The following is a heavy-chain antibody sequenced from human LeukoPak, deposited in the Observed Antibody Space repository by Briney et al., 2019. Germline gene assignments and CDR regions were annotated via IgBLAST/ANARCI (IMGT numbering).Heavy chain of an antibody. CDR2: IFPGDSDT. D-gene: IGHD3-10*01. Sequence: GESLKIFCKVSGDSFTKYWFNWVRQKQGKGLEWMGTIFPGDSDTRLSPSFQGQVTISADKATSTTYLQWNSLEDSDSAMYYCARRTYYGSGTYWYFDYWGQGTLVTVSS. CDR1: GDSFTKYW. CDR3: ARRTYYGSGTYWYFDY. J-gene: IGHJ4*02. V-gene: IGHV5-51*01.